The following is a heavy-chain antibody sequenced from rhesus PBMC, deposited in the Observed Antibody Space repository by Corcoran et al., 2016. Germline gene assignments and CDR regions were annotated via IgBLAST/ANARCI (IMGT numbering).Heavy chain of an antibody. V-gene: IGHV4S9*01. CDR1: GGSISDYYY. CDR3: ARGRGIASPDGLDS. D-gene: IGHD6-13*01. J-gene: IGHJ6*01. CDR2: IYGNRAST. Sequence: QVQLQESGPGLVKPSETLSLTCAVSGGSISDYYYWNWIRQPPGKGREWIGNIYGNRASTYSNPPLKSRVTISKDTSKNQFFLKLSSVTAADTAVYYCARGRGIASPDGLDSWGQGVVVTVSS.